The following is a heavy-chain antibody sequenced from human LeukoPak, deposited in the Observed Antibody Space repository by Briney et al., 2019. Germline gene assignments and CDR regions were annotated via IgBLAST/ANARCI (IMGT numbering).Heavy chain of an antibody. CDR2: FDPEDGET. CDR1: GYTLTELS. CDR3: ATGLRYFDWLIH. J-gene: IGHJ5*02. Sequence: ASVKVSCKVSGYTLTELSMHWVLQGPGKGLEWVGGFDPEDGETIYAQKFQGRVTMTEDTSTDTAYMELSSLRSEDTAVYYCATGLRYFDWLIHWGQGTLVTVSS. D-gene: IGHD3-9*01. V-gene: IGHV1-24*01.